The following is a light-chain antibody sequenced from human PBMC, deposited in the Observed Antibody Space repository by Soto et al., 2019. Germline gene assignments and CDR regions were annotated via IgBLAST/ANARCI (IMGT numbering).Light chain of an antibody. CDR2: EVS. Sequence: QSALTQPASVSGSPGQSITISCTGTSSDVVGYNYVSWYQHHPGKAPKLMIYEVSNRPSRVSNRFSYSKSDNTASLTISVLQAEYEAHYYCSSYASTSPVVFGGGTKVTVL. CDR3: SSYASTSPVV. CDR1: SSDVVGYNY. J-gene: IGLJ2*01. V-gene: IGLV2-14*01.